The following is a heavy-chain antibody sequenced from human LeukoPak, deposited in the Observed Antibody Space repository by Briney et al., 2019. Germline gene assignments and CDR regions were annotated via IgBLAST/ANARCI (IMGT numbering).Heavy chain of an antibody. V-gene: IGHV3-30*02. CDR3: AKVMPPGRIRFYSYYMDV. CDR2: IRYDGSNE. CDR1: GFTFSSYG. J-gene: IGHJ6*03. Sequence: HPGGSLRLSCAASGFTFSSYGMHWVRQAPGKGLEWVAFIRYDGSNEYYADSVKGRFTISRDKSKNTLSLQMNGLRVEDTAVYYCAKVMPPGRIRFYSYYMDVWGKGTTVTVS. D-gene: IGHD2-15*01.